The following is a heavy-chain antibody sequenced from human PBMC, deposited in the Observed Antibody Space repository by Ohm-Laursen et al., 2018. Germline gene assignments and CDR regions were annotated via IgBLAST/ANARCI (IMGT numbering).Heavy chain of an antibody. J-gene: IGHJ6*02. CDR2: ISSSATTI. D-gene: IGHD3/OR15-3a*01. CDR3: AREGLEGWGLDV. Sequence: SLRLSCTASGFSFSDYYMSWIRQAPGKGLEWVSYISSSATTIYYAHSVKGRFTISRDNAKNSLYLQMNSLRAEDTAVYYCAREGLEGWGLDVWGQGTTVTVSS. V-gene: IGHV3-11*01. CDR1: GFSFSDYY.